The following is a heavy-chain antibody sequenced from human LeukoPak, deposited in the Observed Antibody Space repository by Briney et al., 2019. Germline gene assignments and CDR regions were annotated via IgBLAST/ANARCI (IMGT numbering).Heavy chain of an antibody. J-gene: IGHJ4*02. D-gene: IGHD2-2*01. Sequence: PEGSLRLSCAASGFTFDDYAMHWVRQAPGKGLEWVSGISWNSGSIGYADSVKGRFTISRDNAKNSLYLQMNSLRAEDMALYYCAKGYCSSTSCYEFDYWGQGTLVTVSS. V-gene: IGHV3-9*03. CDR3: AKGYCSSTSCYEFDY. CDR2: ISWNSGSI. CDR1: GFTFDDYA.